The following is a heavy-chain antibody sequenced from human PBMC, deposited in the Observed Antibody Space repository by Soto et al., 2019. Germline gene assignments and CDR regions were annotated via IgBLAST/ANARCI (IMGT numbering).Heavy chain of an antibody. V-gene: IGHV3-23*01. D-gene: IGHD2-21*02. CDR1: GFTFRTHG. CDR3: AKGTEYCGGDCNYLFDY. J-gene: IGHJ4*02. Sequence: GGSLRLSCAASGFTFRTHGMSWVRQAPGKGLEWVSSISAGGYNTYYADSVKGGITISRDNSKNTVYMQMKSLGAEDTAVYYCAKGTEYCGGDCNYLFDYWGQGTQVTVSS. CDR2: ISAGGYNT.